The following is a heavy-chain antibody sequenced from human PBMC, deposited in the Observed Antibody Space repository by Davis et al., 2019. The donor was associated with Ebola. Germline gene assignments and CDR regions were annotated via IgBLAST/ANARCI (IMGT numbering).Heavy chain of an antibody. CDR2: INPSAGYT. V-gene: IGHV1-46*01. CDR1: GYTLTDYQ. J-gene: IGHJ6*02. D-gene: IGHD6-6*01. CDR3: ARDGPEYYGLDV. Sequence: ASVKVSCKASGYTLTDYQMHWVRQAPGQGLEWMGVINPSAGYTNYAQKFQGRVTITRDTSTSTVYMEVTRLRSDDTAVYYCARDGPEYYGLDVWGQGTAVTVSS.